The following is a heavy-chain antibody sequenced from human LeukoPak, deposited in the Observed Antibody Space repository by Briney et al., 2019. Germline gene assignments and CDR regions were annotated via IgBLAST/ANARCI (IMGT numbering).Heavy chain of an antibody. V-gene: IGHV4-61*02. CDR1: GGSISSGSYY. Sequence: SETLSLTCTVSGGSISSGSYYWSWIRQPAGKGLEWIGRIYTSGSTNHNPSLKSRVTISVDTSKNQFSLKLSSVTAEDTAIYSCARPRLEYCSGGSCFDAFDIWGQGTMVTVSS. CDR2: IYTSGST. D-gene: IGHD2-15*01. CDR3: ARPRLEYCSGGSCFDAFDI. J-gene: IGHJ3*02.